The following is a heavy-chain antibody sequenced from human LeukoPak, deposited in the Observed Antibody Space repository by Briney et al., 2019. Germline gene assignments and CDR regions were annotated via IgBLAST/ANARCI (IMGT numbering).Heavy chain of an antibody. CDR3: ARAPSSGWYGYFDY. D-gene: IGHD6-19*01. Sequence: GESLKISCKGSGYSFTSYWIGWVRPMPGKGMELMGIIYPGDSDTRDSPSFQGQVTTSADKSISTAYLQWSSLKASDTAMYYCARAPSSGWYGYFDYWGQGTLVTVSS. V-gene: IGHV5-51*01. CDR2: IYPGDSDT. CDR1: GYSFTSYW. J-gene: IGHJ4*02.